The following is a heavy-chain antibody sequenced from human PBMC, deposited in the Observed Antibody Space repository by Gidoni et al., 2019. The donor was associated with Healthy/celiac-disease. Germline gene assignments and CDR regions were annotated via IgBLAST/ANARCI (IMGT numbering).Heavy chain of an antibody. CDR3: ARETSAVAGPYYYYYMDV. D-gene: IGHD6-19*01. Sequence: QVQLQASGPGLVKPSETLSLTCPVSGCSISSYYWSWLRQPAGKGLEWIGSIYTSGSTNYNPSLKSRVTMSVDTSKNQFSLKLSSVTAADTAVYYCARETSAVAGPYYYYYMDVWGKGTTVTVSS. CDR1: GCSISSYY. J-gene: IGHJ6*03. V-gene: IGHV4-4*07. CDR2: IYTSGST.